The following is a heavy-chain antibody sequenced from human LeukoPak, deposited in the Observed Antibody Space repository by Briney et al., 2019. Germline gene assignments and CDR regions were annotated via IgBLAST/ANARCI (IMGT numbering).Heavy chain of an antibody. J-gene: IGHJ6*02. CDR2: IYTSGST. Sequence: SETLSLTCTVSGGSISSYYWSWIRQPAGKGLEWIGRIYTSGSTNYNPSLKSRVTMSVDTSKNQFSLKLSSVTAADTAVYYCARDRHYSPLYGMDVWGQGTTVTVSS. CDR1: GGSISSYY. CDR3: ARDRHYSPLYGMDV. D-gene: IGHD2-15*01. V-gene: IGHV4-4*07.